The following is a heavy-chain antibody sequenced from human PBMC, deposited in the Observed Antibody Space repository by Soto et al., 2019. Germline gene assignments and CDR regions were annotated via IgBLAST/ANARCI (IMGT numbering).Heavy chain of an antibody. J-gene: IGHJ6*02. V-gene: IGHV5-10-1*01. Sequence: VESLRISCKGSGYSFTSYWISWVRQMPGKGLEWMGRIDPSDSYTNYSPSFQGHVTISADKSISTAYLQWSSLKASDTAMYYCARPYDILTGNAYYYGMDVWGQGTTVTVSS. CDR2: IDPSDSYT. CDR1: GYSFTSYW. CDR3: ARPYDILTGNAYYYGMDV. D-gene: IGHD3-9*01.